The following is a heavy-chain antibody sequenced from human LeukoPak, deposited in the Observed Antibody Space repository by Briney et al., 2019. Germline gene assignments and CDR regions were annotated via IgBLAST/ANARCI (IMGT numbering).Heavy chain of an antibody. J-gene: IGHJ4*02. D-gene: IGHD6-13*01. CDR3: ARAHRGAAAGN. CDR1: GFTFSSYE. CDR2: ISSSGSTI. Sequence: QPGGSLRLSCAASGFTFSSYEMNWVRQAPGKGLEWASYISSSGSTIYYADSVKGRFTISRDNAKNSLYLQMNSLRAEDTAVYYCARAHRGAAAGNWGQGTLVTVSS. V-gene: IGHV3-48*03.